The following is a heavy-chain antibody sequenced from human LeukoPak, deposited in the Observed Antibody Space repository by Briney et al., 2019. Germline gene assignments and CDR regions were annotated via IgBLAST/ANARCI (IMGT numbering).Heavy chain of an antibody. Sequence: SQTLSLTCTVSGGSISSGGYYWRWIRQHPGKGLEWIGYIHYSGSTYYNPSLKSRVTISVDTSKNQFSLKLSSVTAADTAVYYCARDLGGTADYWGQGTLVTVSS. CDR2: IHYSGST. D-gene: IGHD3-10*01. CDR1: GGSISSGGYY. J-gene: IGHJ4*02. CDR3: ARDLGGTADY. V-gene: IGHV4-31*03.